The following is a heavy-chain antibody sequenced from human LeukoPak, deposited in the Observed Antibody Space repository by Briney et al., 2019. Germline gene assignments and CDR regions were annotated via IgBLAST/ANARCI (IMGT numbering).Heavy chain of an antibody. V-gene: IGHV4-34*01. CDR3: ARYDDSGSYFDY. Sequence: ETLSLTCAVYGGSFSGYYWSWIRQPPGKGLEWIGEINHSGSTNYNPSLKSRVTISVDTSKNQFSLKLSSVTAADTAVYYCARYDDSGSYFDYWGQGILVTVSS. J-gene: IGHJ4*02. CDR2: INHSGST. CDR1: GGSFSGYY. D-gene: IGHD3-10*01.